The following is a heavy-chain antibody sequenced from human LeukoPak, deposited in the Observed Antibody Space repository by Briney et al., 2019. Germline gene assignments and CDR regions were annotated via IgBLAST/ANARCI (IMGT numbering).Heavy chain of an antibody. J-gene: IGHJ3*02. CDR1: GFTFDDYA. CDR3: AKETSSGWNPDAFDI. CDR2: ISWNGGSI. V-gene: IGHV3-9*03. D-gene: IGHD6-19*01. Sequence: GRSLRLSCAAPGFTFDDYAMHWVRQAPGKGLEWVSGISWNGGSIGYADSVKGRFTISRDNAKNSLYLQMNSLRAEDMALYYCAKETSSGWNPDAFDIWGQGTMVTVSS.